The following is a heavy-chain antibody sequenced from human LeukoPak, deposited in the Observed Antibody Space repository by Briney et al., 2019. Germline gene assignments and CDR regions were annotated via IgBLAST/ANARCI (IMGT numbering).Heavy chain of an antibody. CDR3: ARDGSSITIFGVVTQTYYYYGMDV. CDR1: GYTFTSYG. D-gene: IGHD3-3*01. CDR2: ISAYNGNT. V-gene: IGHV1-18*01. J-gene: IGHJ6*02. Sequence: ASVKVSCKASGYTFTSYGISWVRQAPGQGLEWMGWISAYNGNTNYAQKLQGRVTMTTDTSTSTAYMELRSLRSDDTAVYYCARDGSSITIFGVVTQTYYYYGMDVWGQGTTVTVSS.